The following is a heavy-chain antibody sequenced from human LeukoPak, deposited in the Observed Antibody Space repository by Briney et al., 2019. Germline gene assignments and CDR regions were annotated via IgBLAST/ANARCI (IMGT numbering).Heavy chain of an antibody. J-gene: IGHJ4*02. CDR1: GFTFSSYG. Sequence: AGGSLRLSCAASGFTFSSYGMFWVRQAPGKGLEWVALISYDGDTEYYADPVKGRFTISRDNSKNTLYLQMNDLRPEDTAVYYCAKTQLVGSYHPPGYCGQGTLVTVSS. CDR2: ISYDGDTE. CDR3: AKTQLVGSYHPPGY. V-gene: IGHV3-30*18. D-gene: IGHD1-26*01.